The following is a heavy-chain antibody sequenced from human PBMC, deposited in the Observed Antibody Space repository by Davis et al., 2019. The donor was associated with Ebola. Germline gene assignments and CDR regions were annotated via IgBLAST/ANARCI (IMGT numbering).Heavy chain of an antibody. D-gene: IGHD4-17*01. J-gene: IGHJ4*02. CDR2: INHSGST. Sequence: MPGGSLRLSCAVYGGSFSGYYWSWIRQPPGKGLEWLGEINHSGSTNYNPSLKSRVTISVDTSKNQFSLKLSSVTAADTAVYYCARQGGHDYGDSFDYWGDKPFDYWGQGTLVTVSS. CDR3: ARQGGHDYGDSFDYWGDKPFDY. V-gene: IGHV4-34*01. CDR1: GGSFSGYY.